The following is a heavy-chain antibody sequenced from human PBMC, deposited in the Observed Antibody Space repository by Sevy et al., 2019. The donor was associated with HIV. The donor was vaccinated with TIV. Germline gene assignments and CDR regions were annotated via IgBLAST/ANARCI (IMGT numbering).Heavy chain of an antibody. CDR1: GFTVSSNY. CDR2: IYSGGST. D-gene: IGHD3-10*01. CDR3: ASQNYYGSGSPLYYYYYYMDV. V-gene: IGHV3-53*01. Sequence: GGSLRLSCAASGFTVSSNYMSWVRQAPGKGLEWVSVIYSGGSTYYADSVKGRFTISRDNSKNTLYLQMNSLRAEDMAVYYCASQNYYGSGSPLYYYYYYMDVWGKGTTVTVSS. J-gene: IGHJ6*03.